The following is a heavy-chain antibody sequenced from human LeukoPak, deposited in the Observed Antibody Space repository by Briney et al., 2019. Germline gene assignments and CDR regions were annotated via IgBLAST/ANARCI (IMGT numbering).Heavy chain of an antibody. J-gene: IGHJ4*02. CDR2: IYYSGST. CDR1: GGSISSSSYY. Sequence: SETLSLTCTVSGGSISSSSYYWGWIRQPPGNGLEWIGSIYYSGSTYYNPSLKSRVTISVDTSKNQFSLKLSSVTAADTAVYYCARLKWLAFDYWGQGTLVTVSS. D-gene: IGHD6-19*01. V-gene: IGHV4-39*01. CDR3: ARLKWLAFDY.